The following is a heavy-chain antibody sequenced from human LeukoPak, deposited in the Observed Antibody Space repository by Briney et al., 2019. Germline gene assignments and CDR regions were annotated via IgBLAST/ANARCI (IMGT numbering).Heavy chain of an antibody. D-gene: IGHD1-26*01. J-gene: IGHJ4*02. V-gene: IGHV3-7*01. CDR2: IKQDGSEK. Sequence: PGGSLRLSCAASGFTFSSYWMSWVRQAPGKGLEWVANIKQDGSEKYYVDSVKGRFTISRDNAKNSLYLQMNSLRAEDTAVYYCARGIWELLGLSYYFDYWGQGTLVTVSS. CDR1: GFTFSSYW. CDR3: ARGIWELLGLSYYFDY.